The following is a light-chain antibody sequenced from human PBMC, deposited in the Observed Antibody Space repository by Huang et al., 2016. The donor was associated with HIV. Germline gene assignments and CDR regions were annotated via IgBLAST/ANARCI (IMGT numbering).Light chain of an antibody. J-gene: IGKJ4*01. V-gene: IGKV3-11*01. CDR3: QQRSAWPLT. CDR1: QSVRSY. CDR2: DAS. Sequence: EIVLTQSPATLSLSPGERATLSCRASQSVRSYLAWYQQKPGQAPRLLIYDASTRATGIPARCSGSGSGTDFTLTISNLQSEDFAVYYCQQRSAWPLTFGGGTKVEI.